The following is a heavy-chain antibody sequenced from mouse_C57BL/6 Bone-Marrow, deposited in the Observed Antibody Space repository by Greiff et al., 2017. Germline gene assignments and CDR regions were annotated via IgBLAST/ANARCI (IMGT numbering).Heavy chain of an antibody. Sequence: EVQLQQSGAELVRPWASVKLSCTASGFNIKDDYMHWVKQRPEQGLEWIGWIDPENGDTEYASKFQGKATITADTSSNTAYLQLSSLTSEDTAVYYCTVFYYDYSYYFDYWGQGTTLTVSS. D-gene: IGHD2-4*01. V-gene: IGHV14-4*01. CDR1: GFNIKDDY. CDR2: IDPENGDT. CDR3: TVFYYDYSYYFDY. J-gene: IGHJ2*01.